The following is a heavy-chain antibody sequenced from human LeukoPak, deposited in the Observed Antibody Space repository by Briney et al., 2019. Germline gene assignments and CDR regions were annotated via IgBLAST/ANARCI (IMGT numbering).Heavy chain of an antibody. D-gene: IGHD4-17*01. CDR3: ARDNYGDYFDY. CDR2: INWNGGST. J-gene: IGHJ4*02. Sequence: GGSLRLSCTTSTFTFGDYGMNWVRQPPGKGLEWVSGINWNGGSTGYADSVKGRFTISRDNAKNSLYLQMNSLRAEDTAVYYCARDNYGDYFDYWGQGTLVTVSS. V-gene: IGHV3-20*04. CDR1: TFTFGDYG.